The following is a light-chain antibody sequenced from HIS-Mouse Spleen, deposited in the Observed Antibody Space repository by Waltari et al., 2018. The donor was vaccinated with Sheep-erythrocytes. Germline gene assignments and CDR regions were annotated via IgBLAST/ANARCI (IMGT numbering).Light chain of an antibody. CDR2: EGS. CDR1: SSDVGSYNL. J-gene: IGLJ3*02. CDR3: CSYAGSSTPWV. Sequence: QSALTQPASVSGSPGQSITISCTGTSSDVGSYNLVSWYQQHPGQAPKLMIYEGSKRPSGVSNRFSDSKSGNTAARTISGLQAEDEADYYCCSYAGSSTPWVFGGGTKLTVL. V-gene: IGLV2-23*01.